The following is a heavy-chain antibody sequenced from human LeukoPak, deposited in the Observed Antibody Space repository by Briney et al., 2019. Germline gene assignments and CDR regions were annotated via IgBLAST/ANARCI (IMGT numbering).Heavy chain of an antibody. D-gene: IGHD3-3*01. CDR2: IDPSDSYT. J-gene: IGHJ4*02. V-gene: IGHV5-10-1*01. CDR1: GYSFTSYW. Sequence: PGASLQISCKCSGYSFTSYWISWVRQMPGKGLEWMGRIDPSDSYTNYSPSFQGHVTISADKSISTAYLQWSSLKASDTAMYYCARQEIFGVASDYWGQGTLVTVSS. CDR3: ARQEIFGVASDY.